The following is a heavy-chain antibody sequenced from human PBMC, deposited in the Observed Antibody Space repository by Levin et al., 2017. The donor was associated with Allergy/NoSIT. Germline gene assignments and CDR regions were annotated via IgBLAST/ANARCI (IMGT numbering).Heavy chain of an antibody. CDR2: ISSSSSYI. CDR3: ARGFRTDIDY. J-gene: IGHJ4*02. CDR1: GFTFSSYS. V-gene: IGHV3-21*01. Sequence: ETLSLTCAASGFTFSSYSMNWVRQAPGKGLEWVSSISSSSSYIYYADSVKGRFTISRDNAKNSLYLQMNSLRAEDTAVYYCARGFRTDIDYWGQGTLVTVSS.